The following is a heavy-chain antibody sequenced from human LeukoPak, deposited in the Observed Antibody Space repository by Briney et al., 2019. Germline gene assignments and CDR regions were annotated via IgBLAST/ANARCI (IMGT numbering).Heavy chain of an antibody. CDR2: IYPGDSDT. CDR3: ARQYSSSSYYYYYMDV. J-gene: IGHJ6*03. Sequence: GEPLNISCQGSGYSFTKYWIGWVRQMPGKGLEWMGIIYPGDSDTRYSPSFQGQVTISADKSISTAYLQWSSLKASDTAMYYCARQYSSSSYYYYYMDVWGKGTTVTVSS. D-gene: IGHD6-6*01. V-gene: IGHV5-51*01. CDR1: GYSFTKYW.